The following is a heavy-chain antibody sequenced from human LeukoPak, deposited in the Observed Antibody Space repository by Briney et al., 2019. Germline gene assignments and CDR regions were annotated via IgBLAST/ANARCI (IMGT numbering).Heavy chain of an antibody. D-gene: IGHD2-2*01. V-gene: IGHV4-34*01. Sequence: SETLSLPCAVYGGSFSGYYWSWTRQPPGKGLEWIGEINHSGSTNYNPSLKSRVTISVDTSKNQFSLKLSSVTAADTAVYYCARVIKGYIVVVPAATGRGYFDYWGQGTLVTVSS. CDR1: GGSFSGYY. CDR2: INHSGST. J-gene: IGHJ4*02. CDR3: ARVIKGYIVVVPAATGRGYFDY.